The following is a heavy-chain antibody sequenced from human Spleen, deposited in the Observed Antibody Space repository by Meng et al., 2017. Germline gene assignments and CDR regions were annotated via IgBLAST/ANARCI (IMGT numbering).Heavy chain of an antibody. J-gene: IGHJ4*02. CDR3: AREPPPYSYGYGTFDY. Sequence: SETLSLTCTVSGGSISSSSYYWGWIRQPPGKGLEWIGSIYYSGSTYYNPSLKSRVTISVDTSKNQFSLKLSSVTAADTAVYYCAREPPPYSYGYGTFDYWGQGTLVTVSS. CDR2: IYYSGST. D-gene: IGHD5-18*01. V-gene: IGHV4-39*07. CDR1: GGSISSSSYY.